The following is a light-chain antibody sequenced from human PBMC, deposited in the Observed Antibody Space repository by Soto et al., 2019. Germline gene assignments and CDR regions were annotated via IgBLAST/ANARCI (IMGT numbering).Light chain of an antibody. J-gene: IGKJ1*01. Sequence: DIQMTQSPSNLSASVGDRDTITCQASQSISSWLAWYQQKPGKAPNLLSYDASSLRSGVPSRFSGSASGTEFTLTISCLQPDDFTAYYCQQYNAYPWTFGQGTKVEIK. V-gene: IGKV1-5*01. CDR3: QQYNAYPWT. CDR2: DAS. CDR1: QSISSW.